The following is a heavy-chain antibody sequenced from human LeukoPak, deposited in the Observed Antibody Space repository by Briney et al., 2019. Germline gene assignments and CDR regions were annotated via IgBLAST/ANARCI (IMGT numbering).Heavy chain of an antibody. CDR3: ARAPYYYDSSGIPYYFDY. CDR1: GGSISSYY. Sequence: SETLSLPCTVSGGSISSYYWRWIRQPPGKGLEWIGYIYYSGSTNYNPSLKSRVTISVDTSKTQFSLKLSSVTAADTAVYYCARAPYYYDSSGIPYYFDYWGQGTLVTVSS. CDR2: IYYSGST. D-gene: IGHD3-22*01. J-gene: IGHJ4*02. V-gene: IGHV4-59*12.